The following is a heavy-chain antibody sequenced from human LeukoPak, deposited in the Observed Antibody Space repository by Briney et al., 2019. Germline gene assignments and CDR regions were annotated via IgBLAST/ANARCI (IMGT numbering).Heavy chain of an antibody. CDR1: GFTFDDYA. J-gene: IGHJ2*01. D-gene: IGHD6-13*01. CDR3: AKDPRPGIAAAGTGWYFDL. CDR2: ISWNSGSI. Sequence: QPGRSLRLSCAASGFTFDDYAMHWVRQAPGKGLEWVSGISWNSGSIGYADSVKGRFTISRDNAKNSLYLQMNSLRAEDTALYYCAKDPRPGIAAAGTGWYFDLWGRGTLVTVSS. V-gene: IGHV3-9*01.